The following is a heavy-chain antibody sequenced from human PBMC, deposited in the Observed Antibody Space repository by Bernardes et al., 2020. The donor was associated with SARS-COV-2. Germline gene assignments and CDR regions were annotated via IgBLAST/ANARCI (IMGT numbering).Heavy chain of an antibody. CDR1: GGSISSNSHY. V-gene: IGHV4-39*01. CDR3: ATITIIIPIDF. D-gene: IGHD3-22*01. CDR2: IYYSGTT. Sequence: SETLSLTCTVSGGSISSNSHYWGWFRQPPGKGLEWIGSIYYSGTTYFNPSFKSRVTISVDTSKNQFSLNLSSVTAADTAVYFCATITIIIPIDFWSQGTLVTVSS. J-gene: IGHJ4*02.